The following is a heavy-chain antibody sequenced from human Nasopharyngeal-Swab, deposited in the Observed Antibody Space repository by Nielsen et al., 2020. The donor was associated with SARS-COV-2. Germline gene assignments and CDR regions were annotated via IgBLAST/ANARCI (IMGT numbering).Heavy chain of an antibody. Sequence: SETLSLTCTVSGASISSGGYYWSWIRQHPGRGLEWIGYIYYSGSTYYNPSLKGRLTISVDTSKNQFSLKLSSVTAADTAVYYCARGTWIELWLSGSYFDYWGQGTVVTVSS. CDR2: IYYSGST. V-gene: IGHV4-31*03. CDR1: GASISSGGYY. D-gene: IGHD5-18*01. CDR3: ARGTWIELWLSGSYFDY. J-gene: IGHJ4*02.